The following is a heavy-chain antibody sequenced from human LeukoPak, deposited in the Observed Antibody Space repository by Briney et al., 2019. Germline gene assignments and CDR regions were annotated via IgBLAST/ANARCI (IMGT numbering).Heavy chain of an antibody. D-gene: IGHD2/OR15-2a*01. CDR3: TRDTHFYDY. V-gene: IGHV3-48*01. Sequence: GGSLRLSCATSGFSFNSYGMNCVRQAPGKGLEWVSYISVSDGTIYYADSVKGRFTISSDNAKNSLFLQMNSLRVEDTAIYYCTRDTHFYDYWGQGTLVTVSS. J-gene: IGHJ4*02. CDR1: GFSFNSYG. CDR2: ISVSDGTI.